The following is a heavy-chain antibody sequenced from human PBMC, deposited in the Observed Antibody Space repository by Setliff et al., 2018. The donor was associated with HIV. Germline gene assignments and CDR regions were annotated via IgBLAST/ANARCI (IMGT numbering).Heavy chain of an antibody. V-gene: IGHV4-39*01. CDR3: ARQGLVLVPASIDWRLPPSPIDY. CDR1: GGSISSNNYY. CDR2: IYYSGST. Sequence: SETLSLTCTVSGGSISSNNYYWGWIRQPLGKGLEWIASIYYSGSTYYNPSLKSRITISVDTSKNQFSLRLSSVTAADTAVYYCARQGLVLVPASIDWRLPPSPIDYWGQGALVTVSS. D-gene: IGHD2-2*01. J-gene: IGHJ4*02.